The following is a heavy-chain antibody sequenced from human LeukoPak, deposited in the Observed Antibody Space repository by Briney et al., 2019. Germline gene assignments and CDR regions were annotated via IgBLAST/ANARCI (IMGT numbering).Heavy chain of an antibody. CDR2: ISAYNGNT. V-gene: IGHV1-18*01. CDR3: ARDYPILGYCSSTSCYGALGY. J-gene: IGHJ4*02. CDR1: GYTFTSYG. Sequence: ASVKVSCKASGYTFTSYGISWVRQAPGQGLEWMGWISAYNGNTNYAQKLQGRVTMTTDTSTSTAYMELRSLRSDDTAVYYCARDYPILGYCSSTSCYGALGYWGQGTLVIVSS. D-gene: IGHD2-2*01.